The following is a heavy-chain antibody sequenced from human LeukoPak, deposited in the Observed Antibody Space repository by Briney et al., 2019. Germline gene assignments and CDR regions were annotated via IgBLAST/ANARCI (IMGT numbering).Heavy chain of an antibody. J-gene: IGHJ4*02. CDR3: ARVAYGGSFFDY. Sequence: GRSLRLSCAASGFAFSSYAIHWVRQAPDRGLEWVAVISYDGSNKYYTDSVKGRFTISRDNSKNTLYLQMNSLRAEDTAVYYCARVAYGGSFFDYWGQGTLVTVSS. CDR1: GFAFSSYA. V-gene: IGHV3-30-3*01. CDR2: ISYDGSNK. D-gene: IGHD4-23*01.